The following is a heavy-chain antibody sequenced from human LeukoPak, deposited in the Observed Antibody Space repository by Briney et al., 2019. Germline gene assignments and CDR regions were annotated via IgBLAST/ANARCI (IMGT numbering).Heavy chain of an antibody. CDR3: AKGLGYGDYSGPYYYYYYMDV. D-gene: IGHD4-17*01. CDR2: ISGSGGST. Sequence: GGSLRLSCAASGFTFSSYGMSWVSQAPGKGLEWVSAISGSGGSTYYADSVKGRFTISRDNSKNTLYLQMNSLRAEDTAVYYCAKGLGYGDYSGPYYYYYYMDVWGKGTTVTISS. CDR1: GFTFSSYG. V-gene: IGHV3-23*01. J-gene: IGHJ6*03.